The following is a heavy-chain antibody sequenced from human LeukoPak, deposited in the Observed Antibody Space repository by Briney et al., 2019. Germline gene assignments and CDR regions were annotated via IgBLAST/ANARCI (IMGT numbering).Heavy chain of an antibody. Sequence: GGSLRLSCAASGFTFNSYSMNWVRQAPGKGLEWVSSISIISSYIYYADSVKGRFTISRDNAKNSLYLQMNSLRAGDTAVYYCANYYYDSSDYWGQGTLVTVSS. CDR1: GFTFNSYS. J-gene: IGHJ4*02. CDR3: ANYYYDSSDY. D-gene: IGHD3-22*01. V-gene: IGHV3-21*01. CDR2: ISIISSYI.